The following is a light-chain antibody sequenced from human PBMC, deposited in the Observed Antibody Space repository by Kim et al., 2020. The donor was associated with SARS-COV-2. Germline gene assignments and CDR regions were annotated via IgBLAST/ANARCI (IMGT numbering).Light chain of an antibody. Sequence: SYKLTQPPSVSVSPGQTVTITCSGDKLGDKYSSWYQQQPGQAPVLVIYQDTKRPSGIPERFAGSNSGNTATLTISGAQAMDEADYYCQAWDNTWVFGGGTQLTVL. CDR2: QDT. CDR3: QAWDNTWV. V-gene: IGLV3-1*01. J-gene: IGLJ3*02. CDR1: KLGDKY.